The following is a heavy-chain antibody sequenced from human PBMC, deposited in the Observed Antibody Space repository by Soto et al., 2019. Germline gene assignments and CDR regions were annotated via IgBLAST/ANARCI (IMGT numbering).Heavy chain of an antibody. V-gene: IGHV4-34*01. Sequence: PSETLSLTCAVYGGSFSGYYWSWIRQPPGKGLEWIGEINHSGSTNYNPSLKSRVTISVDTSKNQFSLKLSSVTAADTAVYYCARGIAGYSYGPGFDYWGQGTLVTVSS. J-gene: IGHJ4*02. CDR2: INHSGST. CDR1: GGSFSGYY. D-gene: IGHD5-18*01. CDR3: ARGIAGYSYGPGFDY.